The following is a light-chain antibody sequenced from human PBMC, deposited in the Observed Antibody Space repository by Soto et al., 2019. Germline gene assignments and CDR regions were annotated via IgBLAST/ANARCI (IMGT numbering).Light chain of an antibody. CDR3: QQYNSYLWT. CDR1: QSISSW. V-gene: IGKV1-5*01. CDR2: DAS. J-gene: IGKJ1*01. Sequence: DIQMTQFPSTPSSSVGDRVTITFRASQSISSWLAWYQQKPGKAPKLLIYDASSLESGVPSRFSGSGSGTEFTLTISSLQPDDFATYYCQQYNSYLWTFGQGTKVDIK.